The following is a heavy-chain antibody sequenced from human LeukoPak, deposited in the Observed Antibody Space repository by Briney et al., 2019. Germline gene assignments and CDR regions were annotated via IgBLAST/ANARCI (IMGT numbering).Heavy chain of an antibody. CDR1: GYSFTSYW. CDR2: IYPGDSDT. J-gene: IGHJ5*02. D-gene: IGHD3-10*01. Sequence: GESLKISCKGSGYSFTSYWIGWVRQMPGKGLKWVGIIYPGDSDTRYSPSFQGQVTISADKSISTAYLQWSSLKASDTAMYYCARTIGLSRVLWFGDMRFDPWGQGTLVTVSS. CDR3: ARTIGLSRVLWFGDMRFDP. V-gene: IGHV5-51*01.